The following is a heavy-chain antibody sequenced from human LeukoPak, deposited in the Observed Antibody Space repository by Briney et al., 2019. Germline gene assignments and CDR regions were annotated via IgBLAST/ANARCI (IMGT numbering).Heavy chain of an antibody. Sequence: SETLSLTCTVSGGSISSSNWWSWVRQPPGKGLEWIGEIYHSGSTHYNPSLESRVTISVDKSQNHFSLKLSSVTAADTAVYYCARDASGDLAPYTAWGQGTLVTVSS. CDR2: IYHSGST. CDR3: ARDASGDLAPYTA. J-gene: IGHJ5*02. V-gene: IGHV4-4*02. D-gene: IGHD3-16*01. CDR1: GGSISSSNW.